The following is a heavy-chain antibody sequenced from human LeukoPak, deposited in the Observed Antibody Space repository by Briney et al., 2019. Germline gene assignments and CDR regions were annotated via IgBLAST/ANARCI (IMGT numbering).Heavy chain of an antibody. CDR3: ARALPYSSSSQTDYFDY. V-gene: IGHV4-59*11. CDR2: IYYSGST. CDR1: GGSISSHY. J-gene: IGHJ4*02. Sequence: SETLSLTCTVSGGSISSHYWSWIRQPPGKGLEWIGYIYYSGSTNYNPSLKSRVTISVDTSKNQFSLKLSSVTAADTAVYYCARALPYSSSSQTDYFDYWGQGTLVTVSS. D-gene: IGHD6-6*01.